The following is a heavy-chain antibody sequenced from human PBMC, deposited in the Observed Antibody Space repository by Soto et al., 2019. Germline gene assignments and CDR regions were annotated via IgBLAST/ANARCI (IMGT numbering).Heavy chain of an antibody. CDR1: GFSLRTSGVG. J-gene: IGHJ1*01. CDR3: AHRRRITIFGVVITRAEYFQH. Sequence: QITLKESGPTLVKPTQTLTLTCTFSGFSLRTSGVGVGWIRQPPGKALEWLALIYWDDDKRYSPSLKSRLTITKDTSRNQVVLTMTNKDPVDTATCYCAHRRRITIFGVVITRAEYFQHWGQGTMVTVSS. V-gene: IGHV2-5*02. D-gene: IGHD3-3*01. CDR2: IYWDDDK.